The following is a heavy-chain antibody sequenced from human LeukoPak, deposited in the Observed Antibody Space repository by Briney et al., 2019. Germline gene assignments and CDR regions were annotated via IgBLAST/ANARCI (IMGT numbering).Heavy chain of an antibody. J-gene: IGHJ4*02. V-gene: IGHV3-30-3*01. CDR2: ISYDGSNK. Sequence: PGGSLGLSCAASGFTFSSYAMHWVRQAPGKGLEWVAVISYDGSNKYYADSVKGRFTISRDNSKNTLYLQMNSLRAEDTALYYCAKDHADWNAYYFDYWGQGILVTVSS. CDR3: AKDHADWNAYYFDY. CDR1: GFTFSSYA. D-gene: IGHD1-1*01.